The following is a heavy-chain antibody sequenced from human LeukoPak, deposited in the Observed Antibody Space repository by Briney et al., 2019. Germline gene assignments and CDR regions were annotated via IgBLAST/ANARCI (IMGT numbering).Heavy chain of an antibody. CDR1: GGSFSGYY. V-gene: IGHV4-34*01. CDR3: ARSQVY. CDR2: INHSGST. J-gene: IGHJ4*02. Sequence: SETLSLTCAVYGGSFSGYYWSWIRQPPGKGLEWIGEINHSGSTNYNPSLKSRVTISVDTSKNQFSLKLSSVTAADTAVYYCARSQVYWGQGTLVTVYS.